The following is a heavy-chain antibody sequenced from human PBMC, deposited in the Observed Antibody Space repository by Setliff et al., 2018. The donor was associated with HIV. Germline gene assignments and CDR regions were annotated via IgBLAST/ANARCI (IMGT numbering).Heavy chain of an antibody. CDR1: GGSVSSPSYY. V-gene: IGHV4-39*07. CDR3: ATCRHRPSNWFDP. Sequence: SETLSLTCAVSGGSVSSPSYYWGWVRQPPGKGLEWIGSVYNSGITFKNPSLKSRVSISVDRSGNQFSLRLTSVTAADTAVYYCATCRHRPSNWFDPWGQGTVVTVSS. CDR2: VYNSGIT. J-gene: IGHJ5*02.